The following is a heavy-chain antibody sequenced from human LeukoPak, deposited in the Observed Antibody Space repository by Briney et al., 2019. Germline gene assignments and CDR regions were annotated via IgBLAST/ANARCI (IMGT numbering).Heavy chain of an antibody. V-gene: IGHV3-7*01. CDR1: GFTFSTYW. D-gene: IGHD3-16*01. J-gene: IGHJ5*02. CDR3: ARDANRGGEFDL. CDR2: IKFDGSET. Sequence: GGSLRLSCAASGFTFSTYWMNWVRQSPGKGLEWVAKIKFDGSETFYVDSAKGRFTISRDDAKNLLYLQMNPLKAEDTAVYYCARDANRGGEFDLWGQGTLVTVSS.